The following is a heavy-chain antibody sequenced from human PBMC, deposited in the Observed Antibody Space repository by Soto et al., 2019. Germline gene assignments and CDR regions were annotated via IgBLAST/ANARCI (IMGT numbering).Heavy chain of an antibody. V-gene: IGHV1-18*01. D-gene: IGHD2-15*01. CDR2: ISAYNGNT. J-gene: IGHJ4*02. Sequence: QVQLVQSGAEVKKPGASVKVSCKASGYTFTSYGISWVRQAPGQGLEWMGWISAYNGNTNYAQKLQGRVTMTTDTSTSTAYMELRSLRSDDTAVYYCARGRLGYCSGGSCDAPIAYWGQGTLVTVSS. CDR3: ARGRLGYCSGGSCDAPIAY. CDR1: GYTFTSYG.